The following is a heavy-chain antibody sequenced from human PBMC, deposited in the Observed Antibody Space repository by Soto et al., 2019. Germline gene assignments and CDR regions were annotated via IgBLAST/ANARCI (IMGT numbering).Heavy chain of an antibody. D-gene: IGHD4-17*01. CDR2: VYWDDDK. J-gene: IGHJ4*02. Sequence: QITLKASGPTLVKPTQTLTLTCTFSGFSLSTSGVGVVWLRQPPGKALEWLALVYWDDDKRYSPSLKSRLTITQDTSKNQVVLTMNNMDHVDTASYYCAHSSSRWPLGYWGQGALVTVSS. V-gene: IGHV2-5*02. CDR1: GFSLSTSGVG. CDR3: AHSSSRWPLGY.